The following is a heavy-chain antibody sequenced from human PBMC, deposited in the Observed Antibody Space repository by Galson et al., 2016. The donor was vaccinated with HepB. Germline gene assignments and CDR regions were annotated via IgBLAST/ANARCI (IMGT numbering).Heavy chain of an antibody. J-gene: IGHJ4*01. Sequence: SVKVSCKASGYTFTSYGFSWVRQAPGQGPEWMGWISAYNGNTNYAQKFQDRVTMTTDTATSTAYMELWSLRFDDTAVYYCARAPMVVTEDGNGWPDFASWGHGTLVTVSS. CDR1: GYTFTSYG. V-gene: IGHV1-18*01. CDR3: ARAPMVVTEDGNGWPDFAS. CDR2: ISAYNGNT. D-gene: IGHD6-19*01.